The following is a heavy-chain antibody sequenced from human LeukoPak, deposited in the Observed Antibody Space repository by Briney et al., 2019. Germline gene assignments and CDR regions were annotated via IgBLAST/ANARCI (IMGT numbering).Heavy chain of an antibody. V-gene: IGHV3-21*01. J-gene: IGHJ3*02. CDR2: IDISSRYI. CDR3: TRDASAVTRAYDI. Sequence: GGSLRLSCAASGFTLSSYNINWVRQAPGKGLEWVSFIDISSRYIFYADSVKGRFTVSRDNAKNSLFLQMNSLRVEDTAVYYCTRDASAVTRAYDIWGQGTMVTVSS. CDR1: GFTLSSYN.